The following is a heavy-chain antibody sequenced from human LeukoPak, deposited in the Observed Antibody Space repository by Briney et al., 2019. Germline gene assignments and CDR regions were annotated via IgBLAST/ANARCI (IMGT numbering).Heavy chain of an antibody. CDR1: GFTFSNYA. CDR3: ARVHYGSGSYYIGAFDGYYYYYMDV. D-gene: IGHD3-10*01. CDR2: LSSRSRYI. Sequence: PGGSLRLSCAASGFTFSNYAMTWVRQAPGKGLEWVSSLSSRSRYIYYADSLKGRFTISRDNAKNSLYLQMNSLRAEDTAVYYCARVHYGSGSYYIGAFDGYYYYYMDVWGKGTTVTVSS. V-gene: IGHV3-21*01. J-gene: IGHJ6*03.